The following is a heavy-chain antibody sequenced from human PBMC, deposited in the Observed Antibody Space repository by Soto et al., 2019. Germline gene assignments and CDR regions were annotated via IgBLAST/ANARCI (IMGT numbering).Heavy chain of an antibody. CDR1: GFTFSSYW. V-gene: IGHV3-74*01. CDR2: INSDGSST. Sequence: GGSLRLSCAASGFTFSSYWMHWVRQAPGKGLVWVSRINSDGSSTSYADSVKGRFTISRDNAKNTQYLQMNSLRAEDTAVFFFAKEWFGELFRWAYMDVWGKGTTVTVSS. D-gene: IGHD3-10*01. CDR3: AKEWFGELFRWAYMDV. J-gene: IGHJ6*03.